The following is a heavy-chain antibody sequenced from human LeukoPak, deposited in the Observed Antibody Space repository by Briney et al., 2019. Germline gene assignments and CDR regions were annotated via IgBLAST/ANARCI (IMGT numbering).Heavy chain of an antibody. Sequence: GASVKVSCKASGGTFSSYAISWVRQAPGQGPEWMGGIIPIFGTANYAQKFQGRVTITTDESTSTAYMGLSSLRSEDTAVYYCATDRYYYDSSGYYYENYFDYWGQGTLVTVSS. CDR2: IIPIFGTA. CDR3: ATDRYYYDSSGYYYENYFDY. CDR1: GGTFSSYA. D-gene: IGHD3-22*01. J-gene: IGHJ4*02. V-gene: IGHV1-69*05.